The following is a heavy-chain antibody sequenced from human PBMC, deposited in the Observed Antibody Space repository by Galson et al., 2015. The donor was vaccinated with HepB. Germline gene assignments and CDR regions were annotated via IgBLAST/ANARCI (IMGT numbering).Heavy chain of an antibody. J-gene: IGHJ4*02. CDR2: ISDSGSIT. CDR1: GFTFYNFA. D-gene: IGHD6-19*01. CDR3: AKDARRVSGWYYFDY. Sequence: SLRLSCAASGFTFYNFAMSWVRQTPGEGLEWVSGISDSGSITYYADSVKGRFTISRDNSKYTLFLQMNSLRAEDTAIYYCAKDARRVSGWYYFDYWGQGALVSVSS. V-gene: IGHV3-23*01.